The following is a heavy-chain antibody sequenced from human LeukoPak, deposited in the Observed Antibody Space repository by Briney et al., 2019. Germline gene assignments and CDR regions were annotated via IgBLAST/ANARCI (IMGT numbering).Heavy chain of an antibody. CDR1: GFTFSSYA. CDR2: IRYDGSNK. J-gene: IGHJ3*02. Sequence: QRGGSLRLFCAASGFTFSSYAMHCVRQAPGKGREWVAFIRYDGSNKYYADCVKGRFTISRDNSKNTVYLQMNRLRSEDGAVYYCAKDLLMYYYDSSDMWGQETMVTVPS. V-gene: IGHV3-30*02. D-gene: IGHD3-22*01. CDR3: AKDLLMYYYDSSDM.